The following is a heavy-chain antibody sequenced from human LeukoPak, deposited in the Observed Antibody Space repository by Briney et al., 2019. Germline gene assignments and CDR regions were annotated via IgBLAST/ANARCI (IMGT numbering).Heavy chain of an antibody. V-gene: IGHV3-30*02. Sequence: GGSLRLSXAASGLTFSSYGMHWVRQAPGKGLDWVAFIRYDGSNKYYADSVKGRFTISGDNSKNTLYLQMNSLRAEDTAVYYCAKERSELNTVTTSEDYWGQGTLVTVSS. D-gene: IGHD4-17*01. CDR1: GLTFSSYG. CDR2: IRYDGSNK. J-gene: IGHJ4*02. CDR3: AKERSELNTVTTSEDY.